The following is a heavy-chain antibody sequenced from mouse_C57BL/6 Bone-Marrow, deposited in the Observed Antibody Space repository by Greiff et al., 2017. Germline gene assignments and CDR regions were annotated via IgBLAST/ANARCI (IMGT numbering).Heavy chain of an antibody. J-gene: IGHJ2*01. V-gene: IGHV1-19*01. Sequence: VQLQQSGPVLVKPGASVKMSCKASGYTFTDYYMNWVKQSHGKSLEWIGVINPYNGGTSYNQKFKGKATLTVDKSSSAAYMELNSLTSADSAVYYCARFPYYYGSSYDYWGQGTTLTVSS. D-gene: IGHD1-1*01. CDR2: INPYNGGT. CDR3: ARFPYYYGSSYDY. CDR1: GYTFTDYY.